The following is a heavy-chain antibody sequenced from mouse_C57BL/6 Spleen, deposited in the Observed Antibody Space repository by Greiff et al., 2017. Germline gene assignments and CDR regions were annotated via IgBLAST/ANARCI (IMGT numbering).Heavy chain of an antibody. V-gene: IGHV2-9-1*01. Sequence: VKLVESGPGLVAPSQSLSITCTVSGFSLTSYAISWVRQPPGKGLEWLGVIWTGGGTNYNSALKSRLSISKDNSKSQVFLKMNSLQTDDTARYYCARIYYYGSDAMDYWGQGTSVTVSS. CDR3: ARIYYYGSDAMDY. CDR1: GFSLTSYA. D-gene: IGHD1-1*01. J-gene: IGHJ4*01. CDR2: IWTGGGT.